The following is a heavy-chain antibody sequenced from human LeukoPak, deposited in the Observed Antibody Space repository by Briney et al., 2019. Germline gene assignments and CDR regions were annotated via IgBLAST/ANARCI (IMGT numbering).Heavy chain of an antibody. J-gene: IGHJ4*02. V-gene: IGHV4-59*01. Sequence: PSETLSLTCTVSGDSISGYYWNWIRQPPGRGLEWIGYIYYNGNTAYNPSLKSRVTISVDMSKNLFSLNLSSVTAADTAVYYCARDANPSGDYVYHYWGQGALVTVSS. CDR2: IYYNGNT. CDR3: ARDANPSGDYVYHY. CDR1: GDSISGYY. D-gene: IGHD4-17*01.